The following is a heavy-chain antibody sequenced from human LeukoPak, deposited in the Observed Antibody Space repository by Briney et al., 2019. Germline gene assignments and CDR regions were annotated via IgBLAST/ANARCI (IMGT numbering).Heavy chain of an antibody. CDR1: GGSVSSGSYY. Sequence: SETLSLTCTVSGGSVSSGSYYWSWIRQPPGKGLEWIGYIYYSGSTNYNPSLKSRVTISVDTSKNQFSLKLSSVTAADTAVYYCARELQSWFDPWGQGTLVTVSS. CDR3: ARELQSWFDP. CDR2: IYYSGST. V-gene: IGHV4-61*01. J-gene: IGHJ5*02.